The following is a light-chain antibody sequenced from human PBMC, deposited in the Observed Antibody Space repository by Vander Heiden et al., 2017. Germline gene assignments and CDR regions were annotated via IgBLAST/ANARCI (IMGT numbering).Light chain of an antibody. V-gene: IGKV1-39*01. CDR3: QQSYSTPRT. CDR2: AAS. Sequence: DIQMTQSPSSLSASVGDRVSITCRASQSISSYLNLYQQKPGKAPKLLIYAASILQSAVPSRFSCSGSGTDFTLTISSLQPEDFATYYCQQSYSTPRTFGQGTKVEIK. J-gene: IGKJ1*01. CDR1: QSISSY.